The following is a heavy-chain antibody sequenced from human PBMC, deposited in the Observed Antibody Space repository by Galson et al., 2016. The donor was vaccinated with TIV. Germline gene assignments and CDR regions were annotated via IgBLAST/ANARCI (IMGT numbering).Heavy chain of an antibody. Sequence: SLRLSCAASGFIFSSYGMNWVRQAPGKGLERVSSISISSSYIYYADSVKGRFTISRDNAKNSLFLQMNSLRAEDTAVYYCARDDHYYRSGDYQDAFDIWGQGTMVTVSS. CDR3: ARDDHYYRSGDYQDAFDI. D-gene: IGHD3-22*01. J-gene: IGHJ3*02. CDR2: ISISSSYI. V-gene: IGHV3-21*01. CDR1: GFIFSSYG.